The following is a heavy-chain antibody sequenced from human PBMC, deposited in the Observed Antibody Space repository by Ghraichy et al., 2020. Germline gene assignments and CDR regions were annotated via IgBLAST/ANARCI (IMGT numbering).Heavy chain of an antibody. Sequence: GGSLRLSCAASGFTFTNYGMTWFRQAPGKGLEWVAFISYSGSNKYYADSVKGRFTISRDNSKNTLYLQMNSLTAEDTAVYYCATHYGSGRAEIDYCVQGTLVSDSS. CDR1: GFTFTNYG. J-gene: IGHJ4*02. CDR3: ATHYGSGRAEIDY. V-gene: IGHV3-30*03. D-gene: IGHD3-10*01. CDR2: ISYSGSNK.